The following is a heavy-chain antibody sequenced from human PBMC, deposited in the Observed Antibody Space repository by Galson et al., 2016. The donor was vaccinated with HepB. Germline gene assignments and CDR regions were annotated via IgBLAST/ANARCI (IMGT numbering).Heavy chain of an antibody. CDR2: ISGTGGTT. CDR3: AKGDDFCSGYYGGL. Sequence: SLRLSCAASGFTFSNYAMSWVRQAPGKGLEWVSGISGTGGTTYYADSVKGRFTISRDNSKNTLYLRMNSLRAEDTAVYYCAKGDDFCSGYYGGLWGQGTLVTVSS. V-gene: IGHV3-23*01. D-gene: IGHD3-3*01. J-gene: IGHJ4*02. CDR1: GFTFSNYA.